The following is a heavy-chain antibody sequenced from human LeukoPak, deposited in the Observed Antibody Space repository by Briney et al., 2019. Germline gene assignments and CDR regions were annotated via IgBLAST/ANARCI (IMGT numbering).Heavy chain of an antibody. CDR2: VSYDGSGE. J-gene: IGHJ3*01. CDR3: ARDGVGTAFDL. CDR1: GFIFRGYP. V-gene: IGHV3-30*01. Sequence: PGRSLRLSCAASGFIFRGYPMHWVRQAPGKGLEWVAVVSYDGSGENYADSVNGRFTISRDNSKNTLYLQMNSLRAEDTAVFYCARDGVGTAFDLWGQGTMVTVSS. D-gene: IGHD1-26*01.